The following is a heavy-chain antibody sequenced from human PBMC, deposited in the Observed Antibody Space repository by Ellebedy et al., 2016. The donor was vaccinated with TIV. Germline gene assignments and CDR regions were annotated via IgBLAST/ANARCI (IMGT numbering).Heavy chain of an antibody. CDR2: MNQVGSEK. V-gene: IGHV3-7*03. CDR1: GFTFSTYW. J-gene: IGHJ4*02. CDR3: ARDPNSPGDTGYGDY. Sequence: GESLKISCAASGFTFSTYWMSWVRQAPGKGLEWVANMNQVGSEKYYADSVKGRFTISRDNAKNSLYLQMNSLRAEDTAVYYWARDPNSPGDTGYGDYWGQGAVVTVSS. D-gene: IGHD5-12*01.